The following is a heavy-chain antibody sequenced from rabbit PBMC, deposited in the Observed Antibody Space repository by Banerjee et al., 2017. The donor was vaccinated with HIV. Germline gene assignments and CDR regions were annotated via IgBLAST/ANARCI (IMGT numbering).Heavy chain of an antibody. CDR3: AREGTGSGGEVNL. J-gene: IGHJ4*01. CDR1: GFSFSSIYH. CDR2: IDAGSSGGA. Sequence: QSLEESGGDLVKPEGSLTLTCKASGFSFSSIYHMWWVRQAPGKGLEWIGCIDAGSSGGADYANWAKGRFTISKTSSTTVTLQMTSLTAADTATYFCAREGTGSGGEVNLWGPGTLVTVS. D-gene: IGHD4-2*01. V-gene: IGHV1S40*01.